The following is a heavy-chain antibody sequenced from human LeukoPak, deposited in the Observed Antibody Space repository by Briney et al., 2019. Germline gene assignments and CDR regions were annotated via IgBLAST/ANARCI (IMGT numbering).Heavy chain of an antibody. CDR3: ARDTKADY. CDR2: IKRDGSER. Sequence: PGGSLRLSCAASGFTFSHHWMSWVRQAPGKGLEWVANIKRDGSERHSVDSVKGRFTTSRDNARNSLYLQMNGLRDEDTAVYYCARDTKADYWGQGTLVTVSS. V-gene: IGHV3-7*01. CDR1: GFTFSHHW. J-gene: IGHJ4*02.